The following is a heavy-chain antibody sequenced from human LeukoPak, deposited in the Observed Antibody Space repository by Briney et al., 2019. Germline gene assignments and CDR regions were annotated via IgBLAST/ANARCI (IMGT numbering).Heavy chain of an antibody. CDR2: ISYDGCNK. CDR1: GFTFSSYA. Sequence: GGSLSLSCAASGFTFSSYAMHWVRQAPGKGLEWVAVISYDGCNKYYADSVKGRFTISRDNSKNTLYLQMNSLRAEDTAVYYCARDGRAITMIVVVRPLDYWGQGTLVTVSS. D-gene: IGHD3-22*01. V-gene: IGHV3-30-3*01. J-gene: IGHJ4*02. CDR3: ARDGRAITMIVVVRPLDY.